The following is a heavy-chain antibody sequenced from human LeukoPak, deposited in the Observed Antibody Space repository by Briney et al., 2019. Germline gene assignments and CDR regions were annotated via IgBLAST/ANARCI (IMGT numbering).Heavy chain of an antibody. CDR3: ARASVVAAAYNWFDP. V-gene: IGHV4-39*01. Sequence: SETLSLTCTVSGGSIGSSGYYWGWIRQPPGKGLGWIGSIYYSGSTYDNPSLKSRVTISVDTSKNQFSLKLRSVTAADTAVYYCARASVVAAAYNWFDPWGQGTLVTVSS. CDR2: IYYSGST. J-gene: IGHJ5*02. CDR1: GGSIGSSGYY. D-gene: IGHD2-15*01.